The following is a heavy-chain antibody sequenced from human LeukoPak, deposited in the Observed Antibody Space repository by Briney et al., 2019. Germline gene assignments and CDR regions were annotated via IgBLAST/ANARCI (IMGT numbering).Heavy chain of an antibody. Sequence: PSGTLSLTCTVSGGSVSSSSYYWGWIRHPPGKGLEWIGNIYYSVSTYYNPSLKSRVTISVDTSKNQFSLKLSSVTAADAAVYYCARLLDYGGNCVAFDIWGQGTMVTVSS. J-gene: IGHJ3*02. CDR1: GGSVSSSSYY. D-gene: IGHD4-23*01. CDR3: ARLLDYGGNCVAFDI. V-gene: IGHV4-39*01. CDR2: IYYSVST.